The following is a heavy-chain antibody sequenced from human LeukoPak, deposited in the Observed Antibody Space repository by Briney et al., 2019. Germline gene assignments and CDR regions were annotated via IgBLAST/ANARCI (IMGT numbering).Heavy chain of an antibody. CDR1: GYIFTGYY. D-gene: IGHD2-21*02. CDR3: AGGGGLTAIPTDDY. J-gene: IGHJ4*02. CDR2: INPHSGGT. Sequence: ASVKVSCKASGYIFTGYYMHWVRQAPGQGLEWMGWINPHSGGTNYAEKFQGRVTMTRDPSIRTAYMELNRLRSDDTAVYYCAGGGGLTAIPTDDYWGQGTLVTVSS. V-gene: IGHV1-2*02.